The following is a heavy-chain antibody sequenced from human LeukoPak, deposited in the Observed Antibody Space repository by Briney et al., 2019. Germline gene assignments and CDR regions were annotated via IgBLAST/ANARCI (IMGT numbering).Heavy chain of an antibody. CDR2: FDGNADGT. D-gene: IGHD2-15*01. CDR1: GFTFSRFG. V-gene: IGHV3-23*01. J-gene: IGHJ4*02. CDR3: AKPRIIGLGWAQFDY. Sequence: GGSLRLSCVTSGFTFSRFGMTWVRQPPGKGLEWVASFDGNADGTYYADSVKGRCTISRDNSKNTLYLQMNSLRAEDTAIYYRAKPRIIGLGWAQFDYWGQGSLVTVSS.